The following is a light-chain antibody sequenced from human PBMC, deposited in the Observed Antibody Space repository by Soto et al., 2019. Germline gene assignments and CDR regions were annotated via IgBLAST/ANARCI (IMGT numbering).Light chain of an antibody. CDR3: QQYVNWPLT. CDR2: EAS. V-gene: IGKV3-11*01. Sequence: EIVLTQSPATLSLSPGERATLSCRASQTVSSSLAWYHQKPGQAPRLLIYEASNRATGIPDRFSGSGSGADFTLTISSLEPEDFALYYCQQYVNWPLTFGGGTKVEIK. J-gene: IGKJ4*01. CDR1: QTVSSS.